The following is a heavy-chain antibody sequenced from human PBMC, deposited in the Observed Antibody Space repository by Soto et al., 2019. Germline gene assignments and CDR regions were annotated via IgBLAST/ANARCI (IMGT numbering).Heavy chain of an antibody. CDR1: GLTFSSYS. J-gene: IGHJ3*02. V-gene: IGHV3-21*01. D-gene: IGHD4-17*01. Sequence: EVQLVESGGGLVKPGGSGRLSCAASGLTFSSYSMNWVRQAPGKGLEWVPSITSSNSYINYADSVKGRFTISRDNAKNSLYLQTNSLRAEDTAVYYCARATVTTGRIGDFDMWGQGTMVTVSS. CDR2: ITSSNSYI. CDR3: ARATVTTGRIGDFDM.